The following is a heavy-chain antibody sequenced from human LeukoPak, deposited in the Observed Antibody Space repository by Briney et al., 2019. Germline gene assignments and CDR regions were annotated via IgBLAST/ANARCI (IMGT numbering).Heavy chain of an antibody. CDR3: ARDGSTHYYYYMDV. V-gene: IGHV4-4*07. D-gene: IGHD6-13*01. CDR2: IYSSGT. CDR1: GGSISSYY. J-gene: IGHJ6*03. Sequence: SETLSLTCTVSGGSISSYYLSWIRQPAGKGLEWIGRIYSSGTNYNPSLKSRVTMSADTSRNQVSLTLSSVTAADTAVYYCARDGSTHYYYYMDVWGKGTTVTISS.